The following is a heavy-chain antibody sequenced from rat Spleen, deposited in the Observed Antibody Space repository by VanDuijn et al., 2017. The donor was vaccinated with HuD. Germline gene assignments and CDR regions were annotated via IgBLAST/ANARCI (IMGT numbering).Heavy chain of an antibody. CDR1: GFTFSNYG. D-gene: IGHD1-2*01. CDR3: AKVYSSYMGVMDA. CDR2: ISTSGGST. Sequence: EVELVESGGGLVQPGRSMKLSCAASGFTFSNYGMAWVRQAPTKGLEWVASISTSGGSTYYRDSVKGRFTISRDNAKNTLYLQMDSLRSEDTATYYCAKVYSSYMGVMDAWGQGASVTVSS. J-gene: IGHJ4*01. V-gene: IGHV5S13*01.